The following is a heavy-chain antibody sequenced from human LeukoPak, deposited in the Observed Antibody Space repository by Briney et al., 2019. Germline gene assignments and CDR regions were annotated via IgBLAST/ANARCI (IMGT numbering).Heavy chain of an antibody. V-gene: IGHV3-66*01. Sequence: GGSLRLSCAASGFTVTSDCMSWVRQAPGKGLEGVSVIYRGGSTYYADSVQGGFTISRDNSSNTLYPQMNSLRADDTAVYYCTLRGSGSHYEGASVYWGQGTLVTVSS. J-gene: IGHJ4*02. CDR1: GFTVTSDC. CDR2: IYRGGST. CDR3: TLRGSGSHYEGASVY. D-gene: IGHD3-10*01.